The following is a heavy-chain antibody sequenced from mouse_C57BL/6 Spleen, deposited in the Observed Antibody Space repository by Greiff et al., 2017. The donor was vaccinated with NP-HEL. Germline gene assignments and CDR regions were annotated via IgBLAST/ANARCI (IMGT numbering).Heavy chain of an antibody. CDR3: ARRGYDYGDDY. CDR2: IYPRSGNT. J-gene: IGHJ2*01. V-gene: IGHV1-81*01. Sequence: QVQLQQSGAELARPGASVKLSCKASGYTFTSYGISWVKQRTGQGLEWIGEIYPRSGNTYYNEKFKGKATLTGDKSSSTAYMEIRRLTSEDSAVYFCARRGYDYGDDYWGQGTTLTVSS. D-gene: IGHD2-4*01. CDR1: GYTFTSYG.